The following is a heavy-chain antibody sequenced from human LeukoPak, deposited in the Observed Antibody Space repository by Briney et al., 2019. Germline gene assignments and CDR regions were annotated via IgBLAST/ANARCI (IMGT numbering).Heavy chain of an antibody. CDR1: GFTVSSNY. CDR3: AKDKRWTFDY. Sequence: GGSLRLSCAASGFTVSSNYMSWVRQAPGKGLEWVSVIYDCGSTYYADSVKGRFTISRDNSKNTLYLQMNSLRAEDTAVYYCAKDKRWTFDYWGQGTLVTVSS. J-gene: IGHJ4*02. D-gene: IGHD4-23*01. V-gene: IGHV3-66*01. CDR2: IYDCGST.